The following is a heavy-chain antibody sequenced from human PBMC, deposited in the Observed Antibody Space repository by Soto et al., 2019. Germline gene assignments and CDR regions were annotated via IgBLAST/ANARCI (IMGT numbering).Heavy chain of an antibody. CDR2: IYYSGST. CDR1: GYSISSSNW. J-gene: IGHJ6*02. CDR3: ARTGIVPAAMWVPPEDYYYYGMDV. V-gene: IGHV4-28*01. Sequence: SETLSLTCAVSGYSISSSNWWGWIRQPPGKGLEWIGYIYYSGSTYYNPSLKSRVTMSVDTSKNQFSLKLSSVTAVDTAVYYCARTGIVPAAMWVPPEDYYYYGMDVWGQGTTVT. D-gene: IGHD2-2*01.